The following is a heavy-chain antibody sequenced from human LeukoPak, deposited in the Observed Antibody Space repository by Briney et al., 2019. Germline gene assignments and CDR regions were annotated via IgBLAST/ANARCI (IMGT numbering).Heavy chain of an antibody. CDR3: AKDRVATEYYYYYGMDV. Sequence: PGRSLRLSCTASGFTFDDYAMHWVRHAPGKGLEWVSGISWKSGNIGYADSVKGRFTISRDNAKNSLYLQMNSLRAEDTALYYCAKDRVATEYYYYYGMDVWGQGTTVTVSS. CDR2: ISWKSGNI. D-gene: IGHD5-12*01. CDR1: GFTFDDYA. J-gene: IGHJ6*02. V-gene: IGHV3-9*01.